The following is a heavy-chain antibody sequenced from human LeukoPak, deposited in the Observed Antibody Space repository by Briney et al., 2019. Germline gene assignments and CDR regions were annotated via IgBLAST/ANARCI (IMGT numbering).Heavy chain of an antibody. CDR1: RFTFSSYV. V-gene: IGHV3-33*06. J-gene: IGHJ4*02. CDR2: IWYDGDNK. Sequence: PGGSLRLSCAASRFTFSSYVMHWVRQAPGKGLEWAALIWYDGDNKYYSDSVKGRFTISRDNSKNTLYLQMNSLRAEDTAVYYCAKARATYLYDTSGVSALDYWGQGTLASASS. D-gene: IGHD3-22*01. CDR3: AKARATYLYDTSGVSALDY.